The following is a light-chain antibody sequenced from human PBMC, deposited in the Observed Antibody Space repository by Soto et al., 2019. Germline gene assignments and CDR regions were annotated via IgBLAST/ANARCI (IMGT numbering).Light chain of an antibody. J-gene: IGKJ1*01. CDR2: AAS. CDR3: QQYNNWPRT. CDR1: ESVSTN. V-gene: IGKV3-15*01. Sequence: EIEMTQSPATLSLAPGERVTLSCRASESVSTNLAWYQQKAGQAPRLLIYAASTRATGIPARFSGSGSGTEFTLTISSLQSEDFAVYYCQQYNNWPRTVGQGTKVDIK.